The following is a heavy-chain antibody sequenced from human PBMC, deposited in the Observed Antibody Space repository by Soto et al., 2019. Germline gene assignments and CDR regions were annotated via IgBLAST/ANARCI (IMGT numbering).Heavy chain of an antibody. Sequence: QVQLVQSGAEVKKPGASVKVSCKASGYTFTSYAMHWVRQAPGQRLEWMGWINAGNGNTKYSQKFQGRVTITRDTSASTAYMELSSLRSEDTAVYYCARDWEAVAGTRLVLLMGGDIWGQGTMVTVSS. D-gene: IGHD6-19*01. CDR3: ARDWEAVAGTRLVLLMGGDI. CDR1: GYTFTSYA. J-gene: IGHJ3*02. V-gene: IGHV1-3*01. CDR2: INAGNGNT.